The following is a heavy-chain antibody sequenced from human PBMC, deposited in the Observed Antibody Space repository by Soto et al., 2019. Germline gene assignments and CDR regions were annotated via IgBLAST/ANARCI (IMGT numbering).Heavy chain of an antibody. CDR3: AFSSGWFYAFDV. CDR1: GFTFSNSD. D-gene: IGHD6-19*01. V-gene: IGHV3-23*01. J-gene: IGHJ3*01. CDR2: ISRSGDST. Sequence: EVQLLESGGGLVQPGGSLRLSCAASGFTFSNSDMSWLSQALGKGLEWVSYISRSGDSTYYADSVKGRFTISRDNSKNTLLLQVNSLRNEDTAVYFCAFSSGWFYAFDVWGQGNMVTVSS.